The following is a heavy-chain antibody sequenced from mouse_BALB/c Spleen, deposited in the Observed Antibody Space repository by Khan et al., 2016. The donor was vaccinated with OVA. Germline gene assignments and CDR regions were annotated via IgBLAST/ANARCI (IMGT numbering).Heavy chain of an antibody. CDR2: IYPGTGNT. CDR1: GYIFTTYW. Sequence: VELVESGAELVRPGASVKLSCKTSGYIFTTYWIHWVKQRSGQGLEWIARIYPGTGNTYYSANFKGKATLTADNSSSTAYMQFSSLKSEDSAVYFCAREEALYYFDYWGQGTTLTVSS. V-gene: IGHV1-76*01. D-gene: IGHD3-2*02. CDR3: AREEALYYFDY. J-gene: IGHJ2*01.